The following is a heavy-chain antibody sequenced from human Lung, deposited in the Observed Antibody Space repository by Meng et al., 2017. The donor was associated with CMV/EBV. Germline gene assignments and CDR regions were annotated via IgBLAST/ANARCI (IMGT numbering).Heavy chain of an antibody. D-gene: IGHD3-22*01. CDR2: ISGSGGRL. CDR1: GFTFSNYA. Sequence: GGSLRLSCAASGFTFSNYAMSWVRQAPGKGLEWVSDISGSGGRLYYADSVTGRFTISRDNSKNTLYLQMNSLRAEDTAVYYCAKTEYYDSSVYDKWGQGTLVTFSS. CDR3: AKTEYYDSSVYDK. V-gene: IGHV3-23*01. J-gene: IGHJ1*01.